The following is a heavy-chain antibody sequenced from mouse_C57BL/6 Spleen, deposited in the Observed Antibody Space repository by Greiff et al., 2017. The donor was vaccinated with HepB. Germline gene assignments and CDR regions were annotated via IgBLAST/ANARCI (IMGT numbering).Heavy chain of an antibody. D-gene: IGHD1-1*01. CDR2: INPNNGGT. CDR1: GYTFTDYY. CDR3: ARSGVYYGNAMDY. V-gene: IGHV1-26*01. J-gene: IGHJ4*01. Sequence: EVQLQQSGPELVKPGASVKISCKASGYTFTDYYMNWVKQSHGKSLEWIGDINPNNGGTSYNQKFKGKATLTVAKSSSTAYMELRSLTSEDSAVYYCARSGVYYGNAMDYWGQGTSVTVSS.